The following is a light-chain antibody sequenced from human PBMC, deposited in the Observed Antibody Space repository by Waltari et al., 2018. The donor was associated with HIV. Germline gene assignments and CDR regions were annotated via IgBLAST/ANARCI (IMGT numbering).Light chain of an antibody. CDR3: QVWDKNTGI. J-gene: IGLJ1*01. CDR1: SIGSKS. V-gene: IGLV3-9*01. CDR2: GDT. Sequence: SYELTQPLSVSVALGQTAKVPCGGDSIGSKSVQWYQQKPGQAPVLVIYGDTNRPSGIPERFSGSNSGNTATLSISSAQAGDEADYYCQVWDKNTGIFGTVTKVTVL.